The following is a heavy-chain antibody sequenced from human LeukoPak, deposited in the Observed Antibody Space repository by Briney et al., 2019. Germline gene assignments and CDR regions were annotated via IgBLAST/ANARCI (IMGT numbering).Heavy chain of an antibody. V-gene: IGHV1-18*01. D-gene: IGHD3-22*01. CDR2: ISAYNGNT. J-gene: IGHJ4*02. Sequence: ASVKVSCKASGYTFTSYGISWVRQAPGQGLEWMGWISAYNGNTNYAQKLQGRVTMTTDTSTSTAYMELRSLRSDDTAVYYCARDGHRNYYDSRAQGDWGQGTLVTVSS. CDR1: GYTFTSYG. CDR3: ARDGHRNYYDSRAQGD.